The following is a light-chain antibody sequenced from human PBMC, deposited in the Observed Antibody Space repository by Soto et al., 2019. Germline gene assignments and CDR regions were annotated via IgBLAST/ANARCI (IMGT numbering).Light chain of an antibody. V-gene: IGLV2-14*01. Sequence: QSVLTQPASVSGSPGQSFTISCTGTSXDVGLYDYVSWYQQHPGKAPQLMIYAVSNRPSGVSNRFSASKSGNTASLFISELQAEDEADYYCSSYTSDSSYVFGSGTKVTVL. CDR2: AVS. J-gene: IGLJ1*01. CDR3: SSYTSDSSYV. CDR1: SXDVGLYDY.